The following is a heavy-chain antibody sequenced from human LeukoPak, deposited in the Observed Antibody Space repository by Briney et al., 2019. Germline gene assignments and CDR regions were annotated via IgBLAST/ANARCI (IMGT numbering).Heavy chain of an antibody. D-gene: IGHD3-22*01. J-gene: IGHJ1*01. CDR1: GFTFSSYE. CDR2: ISSSGSTI. V-gene: IGHV3-48*03. CDR3: ARAPYYYDSSGYFQH. Sequence: GGSLSLSCAASGFTFSSYEMNWVRQAPGKGLEWVSYISSSGSTIHYADSVKGRFTISRDNAKNSLYLQMNSLRAENTAVYYCARAPYYYDSSGYFQHWGQGTLVTVSS.